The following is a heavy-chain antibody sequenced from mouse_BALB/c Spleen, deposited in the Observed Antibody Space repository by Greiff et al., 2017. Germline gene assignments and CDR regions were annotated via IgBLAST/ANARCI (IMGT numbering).Heavy chain of an antibody. J-gene: IGHJ4*01. Sequence: QVQLQQSGPSLVQPSQSLSITCTASGFSLTSYGVHWVRQSPGKGLEWLGVIWRGGSTDYNAAFMSRLSITKDNSKSQVFFTMNSLQADDTAIYYCDKTERGHYAMDYWGQGTSVTVSS. V-gene: IGHV2-5-1*01. CDR3: DKTERGHYAMDY. CDR1: GFSLTSYG. CDR2: IWRGGST.